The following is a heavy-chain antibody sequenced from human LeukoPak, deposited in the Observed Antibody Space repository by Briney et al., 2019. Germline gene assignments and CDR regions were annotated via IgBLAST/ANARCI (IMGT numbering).Heavy chain of an antibody. CDR2: ISAYNGNT. D-gene: IGHD1-26*01. V-gene: IGHV1-18*01. CDR1: GGTFSSYA. CDR3: AREVGATTDY. J-gene: IGHJ4*02. Sequence: ASVKVSCKASGGTFSSYAISWVRQAPGQGLEWMGWISAYNGNTNYAQKLQGRVTMTTDTSTSTAYMELRSLRSDDTAVYYCAREVGATTDYWGQGTLVTVSS.